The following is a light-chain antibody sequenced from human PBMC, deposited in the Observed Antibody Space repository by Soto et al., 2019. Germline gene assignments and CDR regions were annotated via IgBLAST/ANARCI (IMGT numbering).Light chain of an antibody. CDR2: DVT. CDR3: SSYTSSSTPYV. Sequence: QSALTQPASVSGSPGQSITISCTGSSSDIGAYDYVSWYQQRPVKAPKLVIFDVTNRPSGVSDRFSGSKSGNTASLTISGLQTEDEADYYCSSYTSSSTPYVFGTGTKVTVL. J-gene: IGLJ1*01. CDR1: SSDIGAYDY. V-gene: IGLV2-14*01.